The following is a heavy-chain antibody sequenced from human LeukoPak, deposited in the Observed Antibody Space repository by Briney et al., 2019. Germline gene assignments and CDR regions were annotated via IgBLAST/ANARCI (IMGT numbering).Heavy chain of an antibody. D-gene: IGHD6-13*01. Sequence: PGGSLRLSCAASGFTFSSYAMSWVRQAPGKGLEWVSAISGSGGTTYYADSVKGRFTISRDNSKNTLYLQMNSLRAGDTAVYYCAREHAASSAFDIWGQGTMVTVSS. V-gene: IGHV3-23*01. CDR1: GFTFSSYA. CDR2: ISGSGGTT. J-gene: IGHJ3*02. CDR3: AREHAASSAFDI.